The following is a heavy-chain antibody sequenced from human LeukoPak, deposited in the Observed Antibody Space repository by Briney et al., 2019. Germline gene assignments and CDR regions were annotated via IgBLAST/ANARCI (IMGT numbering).Heavy chain of an antibody. CDR2: INHSGST. V-gene: IGHV4-34*01. Sequence: SETLSLTCAVYGGSFSGYYWSWIRQPPGKGLEWIGEINHSGSTNYNPSLKSRVTISVDTSKNQFSLKLSSVTAADTAVYYCGRRFRGNKVTYPFDYWGQGTLVTVSS. J-gene: IGHJ4*02. D-gene: IGHD4-11*01. CDR3: GRRFRGNKVTYPFDY. CDR1: GGSFSGYY.